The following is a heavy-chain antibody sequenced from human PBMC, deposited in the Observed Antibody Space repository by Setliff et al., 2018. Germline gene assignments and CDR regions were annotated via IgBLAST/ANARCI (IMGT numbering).Heavy chain of an antibody. CDR2: IYYSGTT. D-gene: IGHD3-9*01. V-gene: IGHV4-38-2*02. CDR3: ARLGSGYFDWLLNYYGMDV. Sequence: TLSLTCTVSGYSISRGYYWGWIRQPPGQGLEWIGSIYYSGTTYYNPSLKSRVTISVDTSKNQFSLKLSSVTAADTAVYYCARLGSGYFDWLLNYYGMDVWGQGTTVTVSS. J-gene: IGHJ6*02. CDR1: GYSISRGYY.